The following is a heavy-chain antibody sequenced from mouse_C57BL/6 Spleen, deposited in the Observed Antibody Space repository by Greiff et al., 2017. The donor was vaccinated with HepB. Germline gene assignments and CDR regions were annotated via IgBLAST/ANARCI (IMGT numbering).Heavy chain of an antibody. CDR2: IRNKANGYTT. CDR1: GFTFTDYY. CDR3: ARHRGLDYAMDY. Sequence: DVQLVESGGGLVQPGGSLSLSCAASGFTFTDYYMSWVRQPPGKALEWLGFIRNKANGYTTEYSASVKGRFTISRDNSQSILYLQMNALRAEDSATYYCARHRGLDYAMDYWGQGTSVTVSS. V-gene: IGHV7-3*01. D-gene: IGHD2-2*01. J-gene: IGHJ4*01.